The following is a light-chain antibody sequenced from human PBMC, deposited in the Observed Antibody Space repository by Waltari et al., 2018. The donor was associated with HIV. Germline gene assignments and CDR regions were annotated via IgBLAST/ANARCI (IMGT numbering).Light chain of an antibody. J-gene: IGLJ3*02. V-gene: IGLV3-25*03. CDR2: KDS. CDR3: QSTDTSGTYWV. Sequence: SYELTQPPSVSVSPGQTARITCSGDALSKQYAYWYQQKPGQAPGLMIYKDSERPSGIPERFSGSSSGTTVTLTISGVQAEDEADYYCQSTDTSGTYWVFGGGTKLTVL. CDR1: ALSKQY.